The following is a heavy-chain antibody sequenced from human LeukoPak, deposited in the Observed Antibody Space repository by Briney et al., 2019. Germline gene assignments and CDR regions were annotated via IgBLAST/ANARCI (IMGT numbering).Heavy chain of an antibody. CDR1: GDSVSSNSAA. D-gene: IGHD5-18*01. V-gene: IGHV6-1*01. Sequence: SQTLSLTCAISGDSVSSNSAAWNWIRQSPSRGLEWLGRTYYRSKWYNDYAVSVKSRITINPDTSKNHLSLKLSSVTAADTAVYYCARLLPSYESHRGWFDPWGQGTLVTVSS. CDR2: TYYRSKWYN. J-gene: IGHJ5*02. CDR3: ARLLPSYESHRGWFDP.